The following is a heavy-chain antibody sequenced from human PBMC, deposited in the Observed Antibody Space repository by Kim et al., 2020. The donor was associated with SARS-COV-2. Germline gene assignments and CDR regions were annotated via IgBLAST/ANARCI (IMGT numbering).Heavy chain of an antibody. D-gene: IGHD3-22*01. J-gene: IGHJ4*02. V-gene: IGHV4-34*01. CDR2: INHSGST. CDR3: ARTDSSGYYSYY. CDR1: GGSFSGYY. Sequence: SETLSLTCAVYGGSFSGYYWSWIRQPPGKGLEWIGEINHSGSTNYNPSLKSRVTISVDTSKNQFSLKLSSVTAADTAVYYCARTDSSGYYSYYWGQGTLVTVSS.